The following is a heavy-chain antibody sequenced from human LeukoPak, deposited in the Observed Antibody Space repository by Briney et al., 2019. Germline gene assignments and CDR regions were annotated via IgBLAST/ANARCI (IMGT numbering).Heavy chain of an antibody. CDR2: MNPNSGNT. CDR1: GYTFTGYY. CDR3: ARGLRFSTLNY. D-gene: IGHD5-12*01. J-gene: IGHJ4*02. V-gene: IGHV1-8*02. Sequence: ASVKVSCKASGYTFTGYYMHWVRQAPGQGLEWMGWMNPNSGNTGYAQKFQGRVTMTRNTSISTAYMELSSLRSEDTAVYYCARGLRFSTLNYWGQGTLVTVSS.